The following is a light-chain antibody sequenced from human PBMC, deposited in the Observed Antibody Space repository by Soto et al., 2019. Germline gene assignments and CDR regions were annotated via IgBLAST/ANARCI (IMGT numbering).Light chain of an antibody. CDR2: GAS. Sequence: EIIMTQSPDSLSVSPGERASLSCRARQSVNSKLAWYQQKPGQAPRLVIYGASTRATGIPARFSGSGSGTEFTLTISSLQAEDVAVYFCQQYYDWPLTFGGGTKVEIK. J-gene: IGKJ4*01. CDR1: QSVNSK. CDR3: QQYYDWPLT. V-gene: IGKV3-15*01.